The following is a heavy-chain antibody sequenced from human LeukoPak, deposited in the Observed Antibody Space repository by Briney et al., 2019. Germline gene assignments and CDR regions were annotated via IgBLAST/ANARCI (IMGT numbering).Heavy chain of an antibody. D-gene: IGHD2-8*01. CDR2: TNHSGST. J-gene: IGHJ4*02. CDR3: ARHVYYLDY. V-gene: IGHV4-34*01. Sequence: SETLSLTCAVYGGSFSGYYWSWIRQPPGKGLEWIGETNHSGSTNYNPSLKSRVTISVDTSKNQFSLKLSSVTAADTAVYYCARHVYYLDYWGQGTLVTVSS. CDR1: GGSFSGYY.